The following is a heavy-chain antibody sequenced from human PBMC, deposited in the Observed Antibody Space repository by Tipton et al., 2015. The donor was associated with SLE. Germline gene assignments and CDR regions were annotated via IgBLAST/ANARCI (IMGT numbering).Heavy chain of an antibody. CDR1: GGSMRNYY. D-gene: IGHD2-15*01. CDR2: IYYSGST. J-gene: IGHJ4*02. Sequence: TLSLTCTVSGGSMRNYYWGWLRQPPGKGLEWIATIYYSGSTYFNPALKSRVTISADTSKNQFSLNLSYVTAADSAVYYCARGDQLLLAFDFWGQGTLVTMSP. CDR3: ARGDQLLLAFDF. V-gene: IGHV4-39*01.